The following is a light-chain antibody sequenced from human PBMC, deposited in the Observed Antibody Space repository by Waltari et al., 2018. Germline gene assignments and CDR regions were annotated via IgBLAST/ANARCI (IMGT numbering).Light chain of an antibody. CDR2: AAS. V-gene: IGKV1-8*01. CDR3: QQYYSYPRT. CDR1: QGISSY. Sequence: AIRMTQSPSSLSASTGDRVTITCRASQGISSYLAWYQQKPRKAPKLLIYAASTLQSEVPSRFSGSGSGTDFTLTISCLQSEDFATYYCQQYYSYPRTFGQGTKVEIK. J-gene: IGKJ1*01.